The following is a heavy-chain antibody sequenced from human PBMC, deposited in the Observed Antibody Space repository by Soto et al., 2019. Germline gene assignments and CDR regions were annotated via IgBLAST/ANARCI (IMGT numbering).Heavy chain of an antibody. CDR2: ISGSGGST. D-gene: IGHD6-19*01. CDR3: AKASSSGWLDY. Sequence: GSLSLSCAASEFTFRSYAMSWVRQAPGKGLEWVSAISGSGGSTYYADSVKGRSTISRDNSKNTLYLQMNSLRAEDTAVYYCAKASSSGWLDYWGQGTLVTVSS. CDR1: EFTFRSYA. J-gene: IGHJ4*02. V-gene: IGHV3-23*01.